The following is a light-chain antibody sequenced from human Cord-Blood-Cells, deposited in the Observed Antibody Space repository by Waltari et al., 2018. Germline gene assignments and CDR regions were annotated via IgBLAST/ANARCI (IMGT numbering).Light chain of an antibody. CDR3: QQYGRSPYS. Sequence: EIVLTQSPGTLALSPGERATLSFSASQSVSSSYLSWYQQKPGQALRLLLYGASSRATGIPDRFSGSGSGTDCTLTISRLEPEDFAVYYCQQYGRSPYSFGHGTKLEIK. CDR1: QSVSSSY. CDR2: GAS. V-gene: IGKV3-20*01. J-gene: IGKJ2*03.